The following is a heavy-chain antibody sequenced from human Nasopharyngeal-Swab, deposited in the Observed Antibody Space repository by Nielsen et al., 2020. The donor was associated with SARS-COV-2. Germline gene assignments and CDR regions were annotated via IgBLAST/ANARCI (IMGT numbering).Heavy chain of an antibody. CDR3: ARTYGSGSYMDV. J-gene: IGHJ6*03. CDR1: GYTFTSYY. Sequence: ASVKVSCKASGYTFTSYYMHWVRQAPGQGLEWMGIINPSGVSTSYAQKFQGRVTMTRDTSASTVYMELSGLRSEDTAVYYCARTYGSGSYMDVWGKGTTVTVSS. D-gene: IGHD3-10*01. CDR2: INPSGVST. V-gene: IGHV1-46*01.